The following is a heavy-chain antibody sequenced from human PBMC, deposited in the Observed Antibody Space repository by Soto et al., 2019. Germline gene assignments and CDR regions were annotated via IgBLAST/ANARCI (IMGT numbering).Heavy chain of an antibody. V-gene: IGHV4-59*01. CDR1: GGSISSYY. CDR2: IYYSGST. J-gene: IGHJ4*02. D-gene: IGHD3-3*01. Sequence: NPSETLSLTCTVSGGSISSYYWSWIRQPPGKGLEWIGYIYYSGSTNYNPSLKSRVTISVDTSKNQFSLKLSSVTAADTAVYYCARTRYDFWSGYQRAYYFDYWGQGTLVTVSS. CDR3: ARTRYDFWSGYQRAYYFDY.